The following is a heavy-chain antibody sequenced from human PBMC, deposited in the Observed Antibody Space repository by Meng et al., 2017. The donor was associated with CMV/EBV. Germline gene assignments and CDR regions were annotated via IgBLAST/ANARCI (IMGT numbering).Heavy chain of an antibody. CDR3: ARDKVSYGDYGYYYGMDV. CDR1: GGSISSYY. J-gene: IGHJ6*02. V-gene: IGHV4-59*01. CDR2: IYYSGST. D-gene: IGHD4-17*01. Sequence: ESLKISCTVSGGSISSYYWRWIRQPPGKGLEWIGYIYYSGSTNYNPSLKSRVTISVDTSKNQFSLKLSSVTAADTAVYYCARDKVSYGDYGYYYGMDVWGQGTTVTVSS.